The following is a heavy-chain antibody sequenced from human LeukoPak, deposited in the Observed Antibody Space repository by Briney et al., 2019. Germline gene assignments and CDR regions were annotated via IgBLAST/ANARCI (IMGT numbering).Heavy chain of an antibody. J-gene: IGHJ3*02. CDR1: GDSISSRH. D-gene: IGHD1-26*01. CDR2: IYYSGST. Sequence: SETLSLTCTVSGDSISSRHWRWIRQPPGKELEWIGYIYYSGSTKYNPSLKSRVTISLDTSKNQFSLKLSSVTAADTAVYYCARSYSGSYYSAFDIWGQGTMVTVSS. CDR3: ARSYSGSYYSAFDI. V-gene: IGHV4-59*11.